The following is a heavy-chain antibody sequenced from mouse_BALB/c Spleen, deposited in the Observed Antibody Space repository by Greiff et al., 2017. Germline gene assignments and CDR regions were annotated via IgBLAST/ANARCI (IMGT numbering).Heavy chain of an antibody. CDR1: GYSFTGYF. D-gene: IGHD1-1*01. V-gene: IGHV1-20*02. J-gene: IGHJ3*01. CDR2: INPYNGDT. CDR3: ARYDGSSYAWFAY. Sequence: VQLQQSGPELVKPGASVKISCKASGYSFTGYFMNWVMQSHGKSLEWIGRINPYNGDTFYNQKFKGKATLTVDKSSSTAHMELRSLSSEDSAVYYCARYDGSSYAWFAYWGQGTLVTVSA.